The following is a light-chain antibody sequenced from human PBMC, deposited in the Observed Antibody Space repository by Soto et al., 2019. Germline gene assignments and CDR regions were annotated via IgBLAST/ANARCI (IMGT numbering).Light chain of an antibody. Sequence: DIQMTQSPSSLFASVGDRVTITCRANQSINNYLNWYQQKPGKDPEVLIYAASSLNSGFPSRFSGSGSGTDFTLTLSSLQPEDFATYYCQQSYSTPFTFGPGTKVDFK. CDR2: AAS. CDR1: QSINNY. CDR3: QQSYSTPFT. V-gene: IGKV1-39*01. J-gene: IGKJ3*01.